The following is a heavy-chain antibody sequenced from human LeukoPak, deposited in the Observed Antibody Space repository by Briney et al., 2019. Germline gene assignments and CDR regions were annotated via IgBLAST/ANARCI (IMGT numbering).Heavy chain of an antibody. CDR1: GGSISSSSYY. V-gene: IGHV4-39*01. CDR3: ARQSGYYDFWSGYYLNWFDP. J-gene: IGHJ5*02. CDR2: IYYSGST. D-gene: IGHD3-3*01. Sequence: SETLSLTCTVSGGSISSSSYYWGWIRQPPGKGLEWIGSIYYSGSTYYNPSPKSRVTISVDTSKNQFSLKLSSVTAADTAVYYCARQSGYYDFWSGYYLNWFDPWGQGTLVTVSS.